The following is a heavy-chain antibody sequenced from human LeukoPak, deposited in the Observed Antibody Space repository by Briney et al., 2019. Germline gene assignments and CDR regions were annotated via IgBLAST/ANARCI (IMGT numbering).Heavy chain of an antibody. Sequence: PSETLSLTCTVSGGSISSHYWNWIRQPPGKGLEWIGYIYYSGSTNYNPSLKSRVTISVDTSKNQFSLRLSSVTAADTAVYYCAGRPSTRSHPFDYWGQGTLGTLSS. CDR1: GGSISSHY. J-gene: IGHJ4*02. V-gene: IGHV4-59*11. CDR3: AGRPSTRSHPFDY. D-gene: IGHD5/OR15-5a*01. CDR2: IYYSGST.